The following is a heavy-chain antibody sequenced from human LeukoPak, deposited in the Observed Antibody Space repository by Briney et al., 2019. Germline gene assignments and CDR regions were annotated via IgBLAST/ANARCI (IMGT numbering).Heavy chain of an antibody. D-gene: IGHD3-10*01. Sequence: ASVKLSCTASGYTFTGYYMHWVRQAPGQGLEWMGWIKPNSGGTNYAQKFQGRVTMTRDTSNSTAYMELSRLRSDDTAVYYCARTGSGSSYRYWGQGTLVTVSS. CDR2: IKPNSGGT. CDR1: GYTFTGYY. CDR3: ARTGSGSSYRY. J-gene: IGHJ4*02. V-gene: IGHV1-2*02.